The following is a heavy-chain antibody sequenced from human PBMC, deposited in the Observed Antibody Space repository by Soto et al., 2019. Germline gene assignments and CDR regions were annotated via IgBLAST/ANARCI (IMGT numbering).Heavy chain of an antibody. D-gene: IGHD1-1*01. CDR1: GGSFRGYY. CDR3: ARGSRVKVPAATGRDYYYHGLDV. Sequence: QVQLQQWGAGLLKPSETLSLTCAVYGGSFRGYYWSWIRQPPGKGLEWIGEINHRGSANYNPSVKSRVPIPVDTSKTQFSLQLNSVTAADTAMYYCARGSRVKVPAATGRDYYYHGLDVWAQGTAVTVSS. J-gene: IGHJ6*02. CDR2: INHRGSA. V-gene: IGHV4-34*01.